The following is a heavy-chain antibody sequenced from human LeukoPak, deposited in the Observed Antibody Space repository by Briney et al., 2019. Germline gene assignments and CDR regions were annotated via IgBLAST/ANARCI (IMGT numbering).Heavy chain of an antibody. CDR3: ATALNYYGSGSSVDY. CDR2: IYYSRST. D-gene: IGHD3-10*01. CDR1: GGSISSGDYY. Sequence: SQTLSLTCTVSGGSISSGDYYWRWIRQPPGKGLEWIEYIYYSRSTYYNPSLKSRLTISVDTSKNQFSLKLTSVTAADTAVYYCATALNYYGSGSSVDYWGQGTLVTVSS. V-gene: IGHV4-30-4*01. J-gene: IGHJ4*02.